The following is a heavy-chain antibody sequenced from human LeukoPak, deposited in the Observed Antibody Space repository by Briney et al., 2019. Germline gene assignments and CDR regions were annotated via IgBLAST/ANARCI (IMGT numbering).Heavy chain of an antibody. CDR2: ISSSSCYI. CDR3: ARDLYYYDSSGHNWFDP. V-gene: IGHV3-21*01. D-gene: IGHD3-22*01. J-gene: IGHJ5*02. CDR1: GFTFSSYS. Sequence: GGSLRLSCAASGFTFSSYSMNWVRQAPGKGLEWVSSISSSSCYIYYADSVKGRFAISRDNAKNSLYLQMNSLRAEDTAVYYCARDLYYYDSSGHNWFDPWGQGTLVTVSS.